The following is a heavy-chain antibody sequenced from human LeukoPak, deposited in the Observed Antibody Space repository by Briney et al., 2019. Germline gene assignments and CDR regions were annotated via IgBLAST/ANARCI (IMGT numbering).Heavy chain of an antibody. D-gene: IGHD3-10*01. CDR3: ARGAVLDAFDI. CDR1: GGSFSGYY. V-gene: IGHV4-59*10. CDR2: IYTSGST. J-gene: IGHJ3*02. Sequence: SETLSLTCAVYGGSFSGYYWSWIRQPAGKGLEWIGRIYTSGSTNYNPSLKSRVTMSVDTSKNQFSLKLSSVTAADTAVYYCARGAVLDAFDIWGQGTMVTVSS.